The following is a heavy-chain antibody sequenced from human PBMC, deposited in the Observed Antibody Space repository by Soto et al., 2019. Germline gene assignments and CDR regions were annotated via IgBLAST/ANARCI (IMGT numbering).Heavy chain of an antibody. CDR2: IWYDGSNK. CDR1: GFTFRSYG. V-gene: IGHV3-33*01. D-gene: IGHD3-10*01. Sequence: QVQLVESGGGVVQPGRSLRLSCAASGFTFRSYGMHWVRQAPGKGLEWVAVIWYDGSNKYYADSVKGRFTISRDNSKNTLYLQMNSLRAEDTAVYYCARDITMVRGVIARYYYGMDVWGQGTTVTVSS. CDR3: ARDITMVRGVIARYYYGMDV. J-gene: IGHJ6*02.